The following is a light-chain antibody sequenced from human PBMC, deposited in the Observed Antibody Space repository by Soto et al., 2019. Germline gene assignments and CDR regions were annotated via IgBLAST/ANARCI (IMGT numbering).Light chain of an antibody. CDR2: DAS. Sequence: EVVLTQSPGTLSLSPGERATLSCRASQSVSSYLAWYQQKPGQAPRLLIYDASSRATGIPDRFSGSGSGTDFTLTISRLEAEDFAVYYCQQYTEWPPWTFGQGTKVDIK. V-gene: IGKV3-20*01. CDR1: QSVSSY. CDR3: QQYTEWPPWT. J-gene: IGKJ1*01.